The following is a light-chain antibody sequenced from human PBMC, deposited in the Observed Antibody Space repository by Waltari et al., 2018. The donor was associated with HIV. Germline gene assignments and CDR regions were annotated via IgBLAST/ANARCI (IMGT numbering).Light chain of an antibody. J-gene: IGLJ2*01. V-gene: IGLV1-51*01. CDR2: DNN. CDR1: NSNIGNDY. CDR3: GTWDRSLSGAV. Sequence: QSALTQPPSVSAAPGQKVTISCSRSNSNIGNDYVSWYPPLPGAAPKLLINDNNKRPSGIPDRFSGSKAGTSATLDITGLQTGDEADDYCGTWDRSLSGAVFGGGTRLTVL.